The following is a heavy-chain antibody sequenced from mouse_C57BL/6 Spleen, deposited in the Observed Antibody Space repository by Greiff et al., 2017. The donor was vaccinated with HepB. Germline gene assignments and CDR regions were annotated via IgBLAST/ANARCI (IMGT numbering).Heavy chain of an antibody. CDR1: GFNIKDDY. J-gene: IGHJ3*01. CDR2: IDPENGDT. V-gene: IGHV14-4*01. D-gene: IGHD1-1*01. CDR3: TTSYDGSSYWFAY. Sequence: VQLQQSGAELVRPGASVKLSCTASGFNIKDDYMHWVKQRPEQGLEWIGWIDPENGDTEYASKFQGKATITADTSSNTAYLQLSSLTSEDTAVYYCTTSYDGSSYWFAYWGQGTLVTVSA.